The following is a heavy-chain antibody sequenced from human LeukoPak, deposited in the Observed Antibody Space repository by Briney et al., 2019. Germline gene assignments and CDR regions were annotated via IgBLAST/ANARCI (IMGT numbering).Heavy chain of an antibody. Sequence: GGSLRLSCAASGFTFSSYWMSWVRQAPGKGLEWVANIKQDGSEKYYVDSVKGRFAISRDNAKNSLYLQMNSLRAEDTAVYYCARDGVGATFDYWGQGTLVTVSS. J-gene: IGHJ4*02. V-gene: IGHV3-7*01. D-gene: IGHD1-26*01. CDR3: ARDGVGATFDY. CDR1: GFTFSSYW. CDR2: IKQDGSEK.